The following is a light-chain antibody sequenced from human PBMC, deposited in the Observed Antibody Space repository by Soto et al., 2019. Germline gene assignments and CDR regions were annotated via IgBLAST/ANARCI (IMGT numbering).Light chain of an antibody. CDR2: AAS. J-gene: IGKJ2*01. Sequence: IQLTQSPWSLSASVGDRVTVTCRASQDIAIYLAWYQQKPGKAPNLLIYAASTLQGGVPSRFSGSGSGTEFTLTISSLQPDDFATYYCQQYNSYPYTFGQGTKVDIK. CDR3: QQYNSYPYT. CDR1: QDIAIY. V-gene: IGKV1-9*01.